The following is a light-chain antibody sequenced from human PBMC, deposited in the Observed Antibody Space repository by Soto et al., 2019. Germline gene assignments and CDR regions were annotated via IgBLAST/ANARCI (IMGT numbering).Light chain of an antibody. J-gene: IGKJ1*01. CDR1: QSISSW. CDR2: DAS. V-gene: IGKV1-5*01. Sequence: DIQMTQSPPTLSASVGGRVTITCRASQSISSWLAWYQQKPGKAPKLLIYDASSLESGVPSRFSGSGSGTEFTLTISSLQPDDFATSYCQQYNSYSCTFGQGTKVDIK. CDR3: QQYNSYSCT.